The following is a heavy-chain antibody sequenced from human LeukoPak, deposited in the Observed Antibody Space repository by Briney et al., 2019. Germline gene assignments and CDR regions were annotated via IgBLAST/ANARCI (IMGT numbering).Heavy chain of an antibody. CDR2: IYYSGNT. J-gene: IGHJ4*02. V-gene: IGHV4-39*01. Sequence: PSETLPLTAISPVAPIIPSANSGGGTPQPPGGGLQGIGSIYYSGNTYYNSSLKSRVTISVDTSKNQFSLKLSSVTAADTAVYFCARHVREGYSSGHYVDYWGQGTLVTVSS. CDR1: VAPIIPSANS. D-gene: IGHD2-15*01. CDR3: ARHVREGYSSGHYVDY.